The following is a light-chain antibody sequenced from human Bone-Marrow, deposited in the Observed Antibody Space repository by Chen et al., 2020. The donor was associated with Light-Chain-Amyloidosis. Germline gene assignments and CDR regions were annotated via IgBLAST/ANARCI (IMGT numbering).Light chain of an antibody. CDR3: QSADSIGTYKV. CDR2: KDD. J-gene: IGLJ3*02. CDR1: ALPKQF. Sequence: SYELTQSPSVSVSPGQTARNTCSGDALPKQFAYWYQQKSGQAPVLVIYKDDERPSGIPERFAGSSSGTTVTLTISGVQAEDEADYYCQSADSIGTYKVFGGGTKLTVL. V-gene: IGLV3-25*03.